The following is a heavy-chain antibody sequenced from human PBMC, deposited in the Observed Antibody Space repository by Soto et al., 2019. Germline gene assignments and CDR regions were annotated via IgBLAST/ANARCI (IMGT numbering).Heavy chain of an antibody. V-gene: IGHV1-69*13. Sequence: SVKVSCKASGGTFSSYAISWVRQAPGQGLEWMEGIIPIFGTANYAQKFQGRVTITADESTSTAYMELSSLRSEDTAVYYCARYDSSGYHSYFDYWGQGTLVTVSS. J-gene: IGHJ4*02. CDR1: GGTFSSYA. D-gene: IGHD3-22*01. CDR2: IIPIFGTA. CDR3: ARYDSSGYHSYFDY.